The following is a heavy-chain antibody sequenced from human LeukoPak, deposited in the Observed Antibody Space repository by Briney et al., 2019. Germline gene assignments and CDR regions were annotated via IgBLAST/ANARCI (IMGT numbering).Heavy chain of an antibody. CDR3: ARQGWGYCSSTSCSPFDY. CDR2: IYYSGST. Sequence: NPSETLSLTCTVSGGSTSSYYWSWIRQPPGKGLEWIGYIYYSGSTNYNPSLKSRVTISVDTSKNQFSLKLSSVTAADTAVYYCARQGWGYCSSTSCSPFDYWGQGTLVTVSS. V-gene: IGHV4-59*08. CDR1: GGSTSSYY. D-gene: IGHD2-2*01. J-gene: IGHJ4*02.